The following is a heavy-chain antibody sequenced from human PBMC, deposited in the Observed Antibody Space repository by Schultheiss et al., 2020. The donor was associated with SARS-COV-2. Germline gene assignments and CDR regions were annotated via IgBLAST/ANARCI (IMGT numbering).Heavy chain of an antibody. J-gene: IGHJ6*02. CDR3: ARSVSPRNYYYGMDV. D-gene: IGHD3-16*01. V-gene: IGHV3-33*08. CDR1: GFTVSSNE. CDR2: IWYDGSNK. Sequence: GGSLRLSCAASGFTVSSNEMSWVRQAPGKGLEWVAVIWYDGSNKYYADSVKGRFTISRDNSKNTLYLQMNSLRAEDTAVYYCARSVSPRNYYYGMDVWGQGTTVTVSS.